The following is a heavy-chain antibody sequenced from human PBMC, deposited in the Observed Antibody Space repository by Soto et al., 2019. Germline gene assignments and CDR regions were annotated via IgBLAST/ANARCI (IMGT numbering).Heavy chain of an antibody. V-gene: IGHV1-3*01. CDR3: ARFCSSSLCYAAFDY. CDR1: GYTFTSFA. D-gene: IGHD2-2*01. J-gene: IGHJ4*02. Sequence: ASVKVSCKASGYTFTSFAINWVRQAPGQRLEWVGWINAGNGATTYSQNFQGRVTITRDTSANTASMELRSLRSEGTAVFYCARFCSSSLCYAAFDYWGQGTLVTVSS. CDR2: INAGNGAT.